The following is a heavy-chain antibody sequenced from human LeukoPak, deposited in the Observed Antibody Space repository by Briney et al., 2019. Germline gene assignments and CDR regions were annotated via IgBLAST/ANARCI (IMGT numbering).Heavy chain of an antibody. Sequence: PGGSLRLSCAASGFTVSSNYMSWVRQAPGKGLEWVSVIYSAGSTYHADSVKGRFTIFRDSPKNTLYLQMNSLRAEDTAVYYCARYEGPPYYYYYYMDVWGKGTTVTVSS. CDR1: GFTVSSNY. J-gene: IGHJ6*03. D-gene: IGHD3-3*01. V-gene: IGHV3-66*01. CDR3: ARYEGPPYYYYYYMDV. CDR2: IYSAGST.